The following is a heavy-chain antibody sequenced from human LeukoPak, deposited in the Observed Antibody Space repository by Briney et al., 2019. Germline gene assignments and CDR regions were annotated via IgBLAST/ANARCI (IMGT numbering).Heavy chain of an antibody. D-gene: IGHD3-10*01. V-gene: IGHV1-2*02. CDR3: GIKRIRGNPFDY. J-gene: IGHJ4*02. CDR2: SHPSSGGA. Sequence: ASVKVSCKASAYTFTDYYVHWVRQAPGQGLEWMGWSHPSSGGAGYAQKFQGRVSMTGDTSTSTAYMQLTRLTSDDTAVYYCGIKRIRGNPFDYWGQGTLVTVSS. CDR1: AYTFTDYY.